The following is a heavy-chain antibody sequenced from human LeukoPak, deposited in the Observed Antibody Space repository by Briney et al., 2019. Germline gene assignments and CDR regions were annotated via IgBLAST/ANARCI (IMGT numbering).Heavy chain of an antibody. Sequence: PSETLSLTCIVSGGSIRSYYWGWIRQPPGKGLEWIGSIYYSGSTYYNPSLKSRVTISVDTSKNQFSLKLSSVTAADTAVYYCARARGKWEPHYYFDYWGQGTLVTVSS. V-gene: IGHV4-39*07. CDR2: IYYSGST. D-gene: IGHD1-26*01. CDR3: ARARGKWEPHYYFDY. CDR1: GGSIRSYY. J-gene: IGHJ4*02.